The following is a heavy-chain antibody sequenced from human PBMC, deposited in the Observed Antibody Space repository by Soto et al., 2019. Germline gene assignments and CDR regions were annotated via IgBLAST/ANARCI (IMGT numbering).Heavy chain of an antibody. V-gene: IGHV4-39*01. CDR3: AKNCGGDCYSGYYGMDV. Sequence: LEILSLTCTVSGGSISSSSCYWGWIRQPPGKGLEWIGSIYYSGSTYYNPSLKSRVTISVDTSKNQFSLKLSSVAAADTAVYYCAKNCGGDCYSGYYGMDVWGQGTTVTVSS. J-gene: IGHJ6*02. CDR2: IYYSGST. D-gene: IGHD2-21*02. CDR1: GGSISSSSCY.